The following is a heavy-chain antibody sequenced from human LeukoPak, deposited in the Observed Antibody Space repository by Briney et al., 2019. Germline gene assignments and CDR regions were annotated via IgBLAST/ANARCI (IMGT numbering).Heavy chain of an antibody. V-gene: IGHV1-24*01. J-gene: IGHJ5*02. CDR3: ATLAQWLVDFGSGNWFDP. Sequence: ASVKVSCKVSGYTLTELSMHWVRQAPGKGLEWMGGFDPEDGETIYAQKFQGRVTMTEDTSTDTAYMELSSLRSEDTAVYYRATLAQWLVDFGSGNWFDPWGQGTLVTVSS. D-gene: IGHD6-19*01. CDR2: FDPEDGET. CDR1: GYTLTELS.